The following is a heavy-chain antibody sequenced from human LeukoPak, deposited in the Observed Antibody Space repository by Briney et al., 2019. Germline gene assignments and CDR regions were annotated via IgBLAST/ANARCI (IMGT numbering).Heavy chain of an antibody. D-gene: IGHD3-10*01. J-gene: IGHJ5*02. V-gene: IGHV4-31*03. Sequence: SETLSLTCTVSGGSISIDGYYWSWIRQHPGKGLEWIGYTSYSGSTYYNPSLKSRVTMSIDTSKSQFSLKLNSVADADTAVYYCARESHHYGYGFYLWGWGNVVPVSS. CDR1: GGSISIDGYY. CDR3: ARESHHYGYGFYL. CDR2: TSYSGST.